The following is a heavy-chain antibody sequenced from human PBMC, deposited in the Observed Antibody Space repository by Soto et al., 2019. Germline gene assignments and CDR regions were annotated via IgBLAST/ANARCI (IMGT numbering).Heavy chain of an antibody. CDR3: ARDYTSGLRDFQY. J-gene: IGHJ4*02. Sequence: QVQLVQSGAEVKKTGASVKISCKASGYSFTEFSMQWARQAPGQRLEWMGWINAANGNTEYSRKFYGRVTITTDTSASTGYMELSSLTSEDTAVYYCARDYTSGLRDFQYWGQGTVVTVSS. D-gene: IGHD6-19*01. CDR1: GYSFTEFS. CDR2: INAANGNT. V-gene: IGHV1-3*01.